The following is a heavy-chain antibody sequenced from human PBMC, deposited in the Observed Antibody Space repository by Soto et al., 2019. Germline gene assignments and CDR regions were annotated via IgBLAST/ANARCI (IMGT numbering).Heavy chain of an antibody. CDR3: TTDSDFWSGYPIY. D-gene: IGHD3-3*01. CDR2: ISYDGSNK. V-gene: IGHV3-30*03. J-gene: IGHJ4*02. CDR1: GFTFSSYG. Sequence: QVQLVESGGGVVQPGRSLRLSCAASGFTFSSYGMHWVRQAPGKGLEWVAVISYDGSNKYYADSVKGRFTISRDNSKNTLYLQMNSLKTEDTAVYYCTTDSDFWSGYPIYWGQGTLVTVSS.